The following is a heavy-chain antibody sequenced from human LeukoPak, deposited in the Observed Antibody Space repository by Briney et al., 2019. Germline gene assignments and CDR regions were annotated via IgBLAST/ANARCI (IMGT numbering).Heavy chain of an antibody. V-gene: IGHV4-39*01. J-gene: IGHJ5*02. D-gene: IGHD4-17*01. CDR2: IYYSGST. CDR1: GGSISSSSYY. Sequence: SETLSLTCTVSGGSISSSSYYWGWIRQPPGKGLEWIGSIYYSGSTYYNPSLKSRVTISVDTSKNQFSLKLSSVTAADTAVYYCARSYGDYARFDPWGQGTLVTVSS. CDR3: ARSYGDYARFDP.